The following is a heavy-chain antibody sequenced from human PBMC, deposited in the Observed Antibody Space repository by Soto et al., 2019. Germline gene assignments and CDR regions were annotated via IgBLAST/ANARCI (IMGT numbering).Heavy chain of an antibody. CDR3: VRQAGGASTPGDDY. CDR1: GYTFDAFD. Sequence: QVPLVQSGAEVRKPGASVRVSCKASGYTFDAFDIHWVRQATGQGLELVGWMNPYTGETAYTQTFRGRVSMTRDTSVSTAYTALTRLTSKDSAIYFCVRQAGGASTPGDDYWGQGTLVTVSS. D-gene: IGHD2-15*01. J-gene: IGHJ4*02. CDR2: MNPYTGET. V-gene: IGHV1-8*01.